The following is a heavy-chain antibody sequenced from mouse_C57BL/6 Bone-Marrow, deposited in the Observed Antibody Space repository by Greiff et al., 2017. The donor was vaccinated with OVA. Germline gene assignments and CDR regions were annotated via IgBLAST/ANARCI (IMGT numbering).Heavy chain of an antibody. CDR1: GFNIKDDY. V-gene: IGHV14-4*01. CDR2: IDPENGDT. CDR3: TSYYYGSSPCAMDY. J-gene: IGHJ4*01. D-gene: IGHD1-1*01. Sequence: DVKLQESGAELVRPGASVKLSCTASGFNIKDDYMHWVKQRPEQGLEWIGWIDPENGDTEYASKFQGKATITADTSSNTAYLQLSSLTSEDTAVYYCTSYYYGSSPCAMDYWGQGTSVTVSS.